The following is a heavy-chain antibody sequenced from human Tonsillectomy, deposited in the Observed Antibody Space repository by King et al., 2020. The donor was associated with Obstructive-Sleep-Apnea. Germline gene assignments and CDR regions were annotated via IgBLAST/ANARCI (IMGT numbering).Heavy chain of an antibody. Sequence: VQLQQWGAGLLKPSETLSLTCAVYGGSFSGYYWSWIRQPPGKGLEWIVEINHSGSTNYNPSLKSRVTISVDTSKNQFSLKLSSVTAAGTAVYYCARGRSYYDILTGYLGYWGQGTLVTVSS. CDR3: ARGRSYYDILTGYLGY. D-gene: IGHD3-9*01. J-gene: IGHJ4*02. CDR1: GGSFSGYY. CDR2: INHSGST. V-gene: IGHV4-34*01.